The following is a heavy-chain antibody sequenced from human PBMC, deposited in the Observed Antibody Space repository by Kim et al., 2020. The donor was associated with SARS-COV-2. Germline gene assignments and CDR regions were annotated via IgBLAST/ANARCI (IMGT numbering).Heavy chain of an antibody. Sequence: SETLSLTCAVSGGSINNTNWWSWVRQPPGKGLEWIGEIFHSGSTNYNPSLKSRLTISVDKSKNQFSLKVESVTAADTAVYYCARGPKIEMPTMSGFLNYYGLAVWGQGTTVTVS. V-gene: IGHV4-4*02. CDR2: IFHSGST. CDR1: GGSINNTNW. D-gene: IGHD3-3*01. J-gene: IGHJ6*02. CDR3: ARGPKIEMPTMSGFLNYYGLAV.